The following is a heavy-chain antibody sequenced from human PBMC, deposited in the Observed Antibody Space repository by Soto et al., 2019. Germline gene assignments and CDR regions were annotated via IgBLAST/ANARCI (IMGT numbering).Heavy chain of an antibody. J-gene: IGHJ4*02. CDR1: GYTLTTYY. D-gene: IGHD5-18*01. CDR2: INPSDGST. CDR3: ARDGYSSYYFDY. V-gene: IGHV1-46*01. Sequence: ASVKVSCKTSGYTLTTYYMHWVRQAPGQGLEWMGVINPSDGSTYSAQKFQGRVTISRDNAKNSLYLQMNSLRDEDTAVYYCARDGYSSYYFDYWGQGTLVTVSS.